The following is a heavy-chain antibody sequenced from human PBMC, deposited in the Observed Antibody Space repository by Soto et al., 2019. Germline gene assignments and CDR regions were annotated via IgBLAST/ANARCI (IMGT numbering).Heavy chain of an antibody. Sequence: PSETLSLTCAVYGGSFSGYYWSWIRQPPGKGLEWIGEINHSGSTNYNPSLKSRVTISVDTSKNQFSLKLSSVTAADTAVYYCARVQNYYDSSGYADWGQGTLVTVS. CDR3: ARVQNYYDSSGYAD. D-gene: IGHD3-22*01. V-gene: IGHV4-34*01. CDR1: GGSFSGYY. CDR2: INHSGST. J-gene: IGHJ4*02.